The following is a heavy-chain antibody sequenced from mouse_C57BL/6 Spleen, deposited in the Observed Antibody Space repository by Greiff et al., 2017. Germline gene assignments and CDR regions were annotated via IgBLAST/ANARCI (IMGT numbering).Heavy chain of an antibody. Sequence: VQLQQSGAELVRPGASVTLSCKASGYTFTDYEMPWVKQTPVHGLEWIGAIDPETGGTAYNQKFKGKAILTADKSSSTAYMELRSLTSEDSAVYYCTRGFAYWGQGTLVTVSA. CDR2: IDPETGGT. CDR3: TRGFAY. J-gene: IGHJ3*01. CDR1: GYTFTDYE. V-gene: IGHV1-15*01.